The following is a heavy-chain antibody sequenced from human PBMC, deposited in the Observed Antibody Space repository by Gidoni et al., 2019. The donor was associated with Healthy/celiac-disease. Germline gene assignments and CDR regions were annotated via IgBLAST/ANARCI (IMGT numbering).Heavy chain of an antibody. CDR3: ARTEYDFWSGYNAPPDY. CDR1: GFTFSGYY. Sequence: QVQLVASGGGLVQPGGSLILSCAASGFTFSGYYMSWIRQAPGKGLEWVSYISSSSSYTNYADSVKGRFTISRDNAKNSLYLQMNSLRAEDTAVYYCARTEYDFWSGYNAPPDYWGQGTLVTVSS. V-gene: IGHV3-11*05. D-gene: IGHD3-3*01. J-gene: IGHJ4*02. CDR2: ISSSSSYT.